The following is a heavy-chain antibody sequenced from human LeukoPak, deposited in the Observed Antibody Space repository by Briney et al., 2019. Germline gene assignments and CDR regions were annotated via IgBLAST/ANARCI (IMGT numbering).Heavy chain of an antibody. V-gene: IGHV4-34*01. CDR1: GGSFSGYY. CDR2: INHSGST. CDR3: ARDSPSGSNYVGWGTYYFDY. J-gene: IGHJ4*02. D-gene: IGHD4-11*01. Sequence: SETLSLTCAVYGGSFSGYYWSWIRQPPGKGLEWIGEINHSGSTNYNPSLKSRVTISVDTSKNQFSLKLSSVTAADTAVYYCARDSPSGSNYVGWGTYYFDYWGQGTLVTVSS.